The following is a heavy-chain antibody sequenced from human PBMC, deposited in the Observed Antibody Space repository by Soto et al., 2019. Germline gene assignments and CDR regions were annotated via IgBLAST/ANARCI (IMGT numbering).Heavy chain of an antibody. CDR2: IKSKTDGGTT. V-gene: IGHV3-15*07. J-gene: IGHJ4*02. Sequence: GGSLRLSCAASGFTFSNAWMNWVRQAPGKGLEWVGRIKSKTDGGTTDYAAPVKGRFTISRDDSKNTLYLQMNSLKTEDTAVYYCTTGGLYDSSGYSDYWGQGTLVTVSS. CDR3: TTGGLYDSSGYSDY. CDR1: GFTFSNAW. D-gene: IGHD3-22*01.